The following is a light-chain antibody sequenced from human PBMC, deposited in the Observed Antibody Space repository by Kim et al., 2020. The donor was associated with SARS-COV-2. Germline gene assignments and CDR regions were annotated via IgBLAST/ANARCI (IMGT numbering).Light chain of an antibody. Sequence: DIVMTQSPDSLAVSLGERATINCKSSQSVLYSSNNKNYLAWYQQKPGQPPKVLIYWASTRESGVPDRFSGSGSLADFTLTISSLQAEDVAVYYCQQYYSAPRTFGGGTKVDIK. V-gene: IGKV4-1*01. CDR3: QQYYSAPRT. CDR1: QSVLYSSNNKNY. CDR2: WAS. J-gene: IGKJ4*01.